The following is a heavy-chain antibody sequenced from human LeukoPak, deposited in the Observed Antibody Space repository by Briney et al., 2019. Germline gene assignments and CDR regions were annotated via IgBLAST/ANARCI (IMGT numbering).Heavy chain of an antibody. Sequence: TGGSLRLSCAASGFTFSSYWMSWVRQAPGKRLEWVANIKQDGSEQYYVDSVKGRFTISRDNAKNTLYLQMNSLRTEDTAVYYCARTRAAAGYSSFWFDPWGQGTLVTVSS. D-gene: IGHD6-13*01. J-gene: IGHJ5*02. CDR2: IKQDGSEQ. CDR1: GFTFSSYW. CDR3: ARTRAAAGYSSFWFDP. V-gene: IGHV3-7*01.